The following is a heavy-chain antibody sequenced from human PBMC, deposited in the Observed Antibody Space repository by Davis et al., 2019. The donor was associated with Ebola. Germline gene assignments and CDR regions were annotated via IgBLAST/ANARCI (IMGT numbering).Heavy chain of an antibody. D-gene: IGHD5-12*01. CDR3: TTPGGQDSGYDVFDI. Sequence: ASVPVSCMVSGYTLTDLSIYWVRQAPGKGLEWMGNFDPEDGKAIYAQKFQGRVTVTRDTSTTTVYMDLSSLRSEDTALYYCTTPGGQDSGYDVFDIWGQGTMVTVSS. CDR2: FDPEDGKA. CDR1: GYTLTDLS. J-gene: IGHJ3*02. V-gene: IGHV1-24*01.